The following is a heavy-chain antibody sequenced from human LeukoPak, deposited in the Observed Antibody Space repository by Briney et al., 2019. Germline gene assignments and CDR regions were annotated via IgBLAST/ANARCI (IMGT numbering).Heavy chain of an antibody. CDR1: GYTFTGYY. CDR2: INPHSGGT. J-gene: IGHJ4*02. V-gene: IGHV1-2*02. Sequence: VASVKVSCKASGYTFTGYYIHWVRQAPGQGLEWMGWINPHSGGTNYAQKFQGRVTLTRDTSISTAYMELSRLRSDDTAVYYCARVDRSLWHAGFDYWGQGTLVSVSS. D-gene: IGHD3-10*01. CDR3: ARVDRSLWHAGFDY.